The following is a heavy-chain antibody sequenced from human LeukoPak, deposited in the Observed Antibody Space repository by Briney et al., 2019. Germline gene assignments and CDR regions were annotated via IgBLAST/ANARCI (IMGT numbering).Heavy chain of an antibody. CDR1: GLPFSKAW. CDR2: IKSISEGGTT. Sequence: PGGSLRLSCAASGLPFSKAWVSWVRQAPGRGLEWVGRIKSISEGGTTDYAAPVKGRFTISRDDSKNTLYLQMSSLRAEDTGVYYCTTDPNLTDHWGRGTLVTVSS. D-gene: IGHD1-14*01. CDR3: TTDPNLTDH. J-gene: IGHJ4*02. V-gene: IGHV3-15*01.